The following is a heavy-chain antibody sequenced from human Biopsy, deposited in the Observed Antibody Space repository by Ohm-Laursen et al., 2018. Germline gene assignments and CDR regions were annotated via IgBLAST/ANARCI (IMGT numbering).Heavy chain of an antibody. CDR1: GYTFTGYY. D-gene: IGHD1-26*01. Sequence: ASVNVSRKASGYTFTGYYMHWVRQAPGQGLGWMGWINPNSGGTNYAQKFQGRVTMTRDTSISTAYMELSRLRSDDTAVYYCATITRGATRFPFDYWGQGTLVTVSS. J-gene: IGHJ4*02. CDR2: INPNSGGT. CDR3: ATITRGATRFPFDY. V-gene: IGHV1-2*02.